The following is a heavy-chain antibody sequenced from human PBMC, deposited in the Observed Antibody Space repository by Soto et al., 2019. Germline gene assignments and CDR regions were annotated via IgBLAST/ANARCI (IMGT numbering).Heavy chain of an antibody. CDR3: ARDRSSGWAYNWFDP. V-gene: IGHV1-18*01. J-gene: IGHJ5*02. CDR2: ISAYNGNT. CDR1: GYTFTSCG. D-gene: IGHD6-19*01. Sequence: ASVKVSCKASGYTFTSCGSSWVRQAPGQGLEWMGWISAYNGNTNYAQKLQGRVTMTTDTSTSTAYMELRSLRSDDTAVYYCARDRSSGWAYNWFDPWGQGTLVTVSS.